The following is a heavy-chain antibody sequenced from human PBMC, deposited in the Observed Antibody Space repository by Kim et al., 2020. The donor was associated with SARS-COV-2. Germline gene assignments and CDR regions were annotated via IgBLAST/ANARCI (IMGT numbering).Heavy chain of an antibody. CDR1: GFSLNHTG. CDR3: ARRRAVSAMDY. D-gene: IGHD6-19*01. J-gene: IGHJ4*02. CDR2: VSAVESHN. V-gene: IGHV3-48*02. Sequence: GGSLRLSCVTSGFSLNHTGKYCVRQAPGTGLEWLSYVSAVESHNSYADSVKGRFTVSRDDGKNSVFLQMNSLRDEDTTHYYCARRRAVSAMDYWGQGTLVTVSS.